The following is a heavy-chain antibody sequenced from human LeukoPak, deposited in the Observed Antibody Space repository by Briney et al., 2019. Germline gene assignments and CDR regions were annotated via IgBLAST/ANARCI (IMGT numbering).Heavy chain of an antibody. D-gene: IGHD2-15*01. CDR1: GGSISSYY. J-gene: IGHJ5*02. CDR3: ARETGVVVAATNPFT. Sequence: PSETLSLTCTVSGGSISSYYWSWIRQPPGKGLEWIGYIYYSGSTNYNPSLKSRVTISVDTSKNQFSLQLSSVTAADTAVYYCARETGVVVAATNPFTWGQGTLVTVSS. CDR2: IYYSGST. V-gene: IGHV4-59*12.